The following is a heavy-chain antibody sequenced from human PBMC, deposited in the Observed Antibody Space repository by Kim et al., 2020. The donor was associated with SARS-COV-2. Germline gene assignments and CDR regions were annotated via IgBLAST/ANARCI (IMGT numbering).Heavy chain of an antibody. CDR3: AKGVYEAAAGTSYYYYGMDV. Sequence: GGSLRLSRAASGFTFSSYAMSWVRQAPGKGLEWVSAISGSGGSTYYADSVKGRFTISRDNSKNTLYLQMNSLRAEDTAVYYCAKGVYEAAAGTSYYYYGMDVWGQGTTVTVSS. CDR1: GFTFSSYA. CDR2: ISGSGGST. V-gene: IGHV3-23*01. J-gene: IGHJ6*02. D-gene: IGHD6-13*01.